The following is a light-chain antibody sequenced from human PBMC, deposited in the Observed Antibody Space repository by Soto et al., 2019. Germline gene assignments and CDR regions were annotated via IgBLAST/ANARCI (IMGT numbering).Light chain of an antibody. J-gene: IGLJ3*02. Sequence: QSVLTQPPSVSGAPGQRVTISCSGSSSNIGAGYDVHWYQQLPGIAPKLVIFGNTNRPSGVPDRFSGSKSGTSASLAITGLQVEDEAVYYCQSYDDSLSGWVFGGGTKLTVL. CDR2: GNT. CDR3: QSYDDSLSGWV. CDR1: SSNIGAGYD. V-gene: IGLV1-40*01.